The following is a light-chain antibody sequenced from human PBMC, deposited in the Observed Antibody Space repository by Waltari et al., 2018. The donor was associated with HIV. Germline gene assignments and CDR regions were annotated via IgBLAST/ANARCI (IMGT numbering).Light chain of an antibody. CDR3: QQYNNWPPEYT. CDR1: QSINYN. J-gene: IGKJ2*01. CDR2: GAS. Sequence: EIVLTQSPATLSVYPGESVTLSCRASQSINYNLAWYQQKPGQAPRLLIYGASTRATIMPVGFSGSGSGTEFTLTISDLQPEEFAVYYCQQYNNWPPEYTFGQGTKLEIK. V-gene: IGKV3-15*01.